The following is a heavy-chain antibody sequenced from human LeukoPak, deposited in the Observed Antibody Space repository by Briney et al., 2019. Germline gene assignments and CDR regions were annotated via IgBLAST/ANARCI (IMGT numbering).Heavy chain of an antibody. D-gene: IGHD3-9*01. CDR3: ARAWESGYGGYYFDY. Sequence: PGGSLSLSCAASGVTVSSNYMSWVRQAPGKGLEWVSVIYSGGSAYYADSVKGRFTISRDNSKNTLYLQMNSLRAEDTAVYYCARAWESGYGGYYFDYWGQGTLVTVSS. V-gene: IGHV3-53*01. CDR1: GVTVSSNY. J-gene: IGHJ4*02. CDR2: IYSGGSA.